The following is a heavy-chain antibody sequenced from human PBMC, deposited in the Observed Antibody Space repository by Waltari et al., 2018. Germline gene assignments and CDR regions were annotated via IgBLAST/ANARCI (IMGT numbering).Heavy chain of an antibody. Sequence: EVQLVESGGGLVQPGGSLRLSCVASGFTFSSYEMNWVRQVPGKGLEWCAYITGSGTTIFYADSVKGRFTISRDNAKNSLYLQMSNLRAEDTAVYYCARVVGSSDLWGQGTLVTVSS. CDR3: ARVVGSSDL. V-gene: IGHV3-48*03. D-gene: IGHD6-6*01. CDR1: GFTFSSYE. J-gene: IGHJ5*02. CDR2: ITGSGTTI.